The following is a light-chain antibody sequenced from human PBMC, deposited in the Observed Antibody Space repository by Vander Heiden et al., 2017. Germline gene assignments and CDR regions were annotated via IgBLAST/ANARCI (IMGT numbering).Light chain of an antibody. J-gene: IGLJ2*01. CDR1: NSNIGSDT. V-gene: IGLV1-44*01. Sequence: QSALTQPPSASGPPGQRVTISCSGTNSNIGSDTVTWYQQLPGTAPKLLIYSNNQRPSGVPDRFSGSKSGTSASLAISGLQSEEEADYYCAAWDDSLNIVLFGGGTKLTVL. CDR2: SNN. CDR3: AAWDDSLNIVL.